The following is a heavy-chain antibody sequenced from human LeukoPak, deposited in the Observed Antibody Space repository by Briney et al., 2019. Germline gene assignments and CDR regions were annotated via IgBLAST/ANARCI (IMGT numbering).Heavy chain of an antibody. CDR1: GYSLTDLS. J-gene: IGHJ5*02. Sequence: ASAKVSCKVSGYSLTDLSMHWVRRAPGKRLEWRGGFDPDAGETIYAQKLQGRVTMTEDTSTDTAYMELSSLRSEDTAVYYCATVQFKSSGYVNWFDPWGQGTLVTVSS. V-gene: IGHV1-24*01. CDR3: ATVQFKSSGYVNWFDP. D-gene: IGHD5-12*01. CDR2: FDPDAGET.